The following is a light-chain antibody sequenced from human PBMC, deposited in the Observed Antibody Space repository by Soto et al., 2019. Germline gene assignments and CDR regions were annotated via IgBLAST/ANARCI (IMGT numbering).Light chain of an antibody. Sequence: IVMTQSPDSLAVSLGERATINCKSSQSVLYSSNNKNYLAWYLQKPGQPPKLLIYWASIRESGVPDRISGSGSGTDFTLTISSLPAEDVAVYYCQQYYSTPPYTFGQGTKLEIK. CDR2: WAS. CDR3: QQYYSTPPYT. CDR1: QSVLYSSNNKNY. V-gene: IGKV4-1*01. J-gene: IGKJ2*01.